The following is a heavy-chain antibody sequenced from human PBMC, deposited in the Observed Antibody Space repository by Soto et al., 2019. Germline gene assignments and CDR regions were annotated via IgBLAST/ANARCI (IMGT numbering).Heavy chain of an antibody. V-gene: IGHV3-72*01. J-gene: IGHJ4*02. CDR3: TRISLVGATGGRYFDY. Sequence: VQLVESGGGLVQPGGSLRLSCAASGFIFSDHYMDWVRQAPGKELEWVGRIKNKANSYTTEYAASVKGRFTISRDDSKNSLYLQMNSLKTEDTAVYYCTRISLVGATGGRYFDYWGQGTLLTVSS. CDR2: IKNKANSYTT. CDR1: GFIFSDHY. D-gene: IGHD1-26*01.